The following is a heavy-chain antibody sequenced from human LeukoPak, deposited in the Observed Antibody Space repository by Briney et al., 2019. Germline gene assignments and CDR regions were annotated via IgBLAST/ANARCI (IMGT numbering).Heavy chain of an antibody. D-gene: IGHD6-19*01. V-gene: IGHV3-21*01. J-gene: IGHJ4*02. CDR2: ISSSGRYI. Sequence: GGSLRLSCAASGFTFSSYSMNWVRQAPGKGLEWVSSISSSGRYIYYADSVKGRFTISRDNAKNSLYLQMNSLRAEDRAVYYCARGPDIAVALYYFDYWGQGTLVTVSS. CDR3: ARGPDIAVALYYFDY. CDR1: GFTFSSYS.